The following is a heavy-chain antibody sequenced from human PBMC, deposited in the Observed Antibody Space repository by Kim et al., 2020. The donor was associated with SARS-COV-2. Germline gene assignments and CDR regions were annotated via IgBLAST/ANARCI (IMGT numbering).Heavy chain of an antibody. CDR2: ISSRSTYI. D-gene: IGHD1-26*01. J-gene: IGHJ6*02. V-gene: IGHV3-21*01. CDR1: GYTFSDYS. Sequence: GGSLRLSCAASGYTFSDYSMNWVRQAPGKGLEWVSSISSRSTYIYYGDSVKGRFTISRDNAKNSLYLQMNSLRAEDTSVYYCARDREPGEEDYYFGMDVWGQGTTVTVSS. CDR3: ARDREPGEEDYYFGMDV.